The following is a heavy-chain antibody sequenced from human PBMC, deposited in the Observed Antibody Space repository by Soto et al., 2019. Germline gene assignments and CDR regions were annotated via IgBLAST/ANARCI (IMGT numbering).Heavy chain of an antibody. V-gene: IGHV3-48*01. J-gene: IGHJ6*03. D-gene: IGHD2-15*01. CDR2: ISSSSSTI. CDR3: AREDVVVVAATLYYYYMDV. Sequence: GGSLKLSCAASGFTFNSYSMNWVRQAPGKGLEWVSYISSSSSTIYYADSVKGRFTISRDNAKNSLYLQMNSLRAEDTAVYYCAREDVVVVAATLYYYYMDVWGKGTTVTVSS. CDR1: GFTFNSYS.